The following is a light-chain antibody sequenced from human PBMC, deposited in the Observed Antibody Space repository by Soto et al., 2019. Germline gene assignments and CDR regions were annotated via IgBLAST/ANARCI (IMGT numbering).Light chain of an antibody. V-gene: IGKV3-11*01. Sequence: EIVLTQSPAPLSLSPGERATLSCRATQSVSSYLAWYQHKPGQAPRLLIYDASNRATGIPARFSGSGSGTDFTLTISSLEPEDFAVYYCQQRSTWPLTFGGGTKVEIK. CDR3: QQRSTWPLT. CDR1: QSVSSY. CDR2: DAS. J-gene: IGKJ4*01.